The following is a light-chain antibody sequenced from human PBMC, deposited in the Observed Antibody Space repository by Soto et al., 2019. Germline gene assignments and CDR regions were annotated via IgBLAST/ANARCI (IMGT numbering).Light chain of an antibody. Sequence: DIQMTQSPSTLSASVGDRVTITCRASKSISSWLAWYQQKPGKAPNLLIYKASSLESGVPSRFSCSGSGTEFTLTISSLQPDDFATYYCQQYNSYPWTFGQGTKVEIK. J-gene: IGKJ1*01. V-gene: IGKV1-5*03. CDR3: QQYNSYPWT. CDR1: KSISSW. CDR2: KAS.